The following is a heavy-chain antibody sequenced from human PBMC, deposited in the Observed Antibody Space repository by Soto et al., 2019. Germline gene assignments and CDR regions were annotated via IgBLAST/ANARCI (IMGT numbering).Heavy chain of an antibody. J-gene: IGHJ4*02. CDR3: AKGGYTFAYE. D-gene: IGHD5-18*01. CDR2: INAGNGNT. CDR1: GGTFSSYA. Sequence: ASVKVSYKASGGTFSSYAISWVRQAPGQGLEWMGWINAGNGNTKYSQKFQGRFTISRDNSQNTLFLQMTSLRADDTAVYYCAKGGYTFAYEWGQGALVTVSS. V-gene: IGHV1-18*01.